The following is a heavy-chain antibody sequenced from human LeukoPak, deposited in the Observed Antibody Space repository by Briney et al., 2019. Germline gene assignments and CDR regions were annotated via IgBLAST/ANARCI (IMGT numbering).Heavy chain of an antibody. J-gene: IGHJ4*02. D-gene: IGHD4-23*01. Sequence: SETLSLTCTVSGGSISSGSYYWSWIRQPAGKGLEWIGRIYTSGSTNYNPSLKSRVTISVDTSKNQFSLKLSSVTAADTAVYYCARAQRDYGGNSGFDYWGQGTLVTVSS. CDR3: ARAQRDYGGNSGFDY. CDR2: IYTSGST. V-gene: IGHV4-61*02. CDR1: GGSISSGSYY.